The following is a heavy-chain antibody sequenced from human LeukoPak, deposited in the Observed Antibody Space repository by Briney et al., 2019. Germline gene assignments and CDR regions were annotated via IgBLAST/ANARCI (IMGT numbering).Heavy chain of an antibody. Sequence: GGSLRLSCAASGFTFSSYAMSWVRQAPGKGLEWVSAISGSGGSTYYADSVKGRFTISRDNSKNTLYLQMNSLRAEDTAVYYCARVPPPYCSGGSCYRGGSDYWGQGTLVTVSS. CDR2: ISGSGGST. V-gene: IGHV3-23*01. CDR1: GFTFSSYA. J-gene: IGHJ4*02. CDR3: ARVPPPYCSGGSCYRGGSDY. D-gene: IGHD2-15*01.